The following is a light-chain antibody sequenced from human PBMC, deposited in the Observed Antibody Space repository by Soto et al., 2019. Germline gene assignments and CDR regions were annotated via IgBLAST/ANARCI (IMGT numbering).Light chain of an antibody. CDR1: SSDVGGYNY. V-gene: IGLV2-14*01. CDR3: SSYTSSSNLDVV. CDR2: EVS. Sequence: QSALTQPASVSGSPGQSITISCTGTSSDVGGYNYVSWYQQHPGKAPKLMIYEVSNRPSGVSNRFSGSKSGNTASLTISGLQADDEADYYCSSYTSSSNLDVVFGGGTNLTVL. J-gene: IGLJ2*01.